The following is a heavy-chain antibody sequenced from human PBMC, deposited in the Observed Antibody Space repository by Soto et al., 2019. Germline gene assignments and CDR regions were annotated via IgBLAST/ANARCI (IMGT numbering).Heavy chain of an antibody. CDR1: GFSFNTFG. D-gene: IGHD1-26*01. CDR3: ARDITMGATYLGPSYYALDV. J-gene: IGHJ6*02. V-gene: IGHV3-33*01. Sequence: QVQLVESGGGVVQPGTSLRLSCAASGFSFNTFGIHWVRQAPGEGLEWVAVIRYDGGSSYFGDSVKGRFTISRDNSKNTVYLQMNSLRAEDTAIYYCARDITMGATYLGPSYYALDVWGQGTTVTVSS. CDR2: IRYDGGSS.